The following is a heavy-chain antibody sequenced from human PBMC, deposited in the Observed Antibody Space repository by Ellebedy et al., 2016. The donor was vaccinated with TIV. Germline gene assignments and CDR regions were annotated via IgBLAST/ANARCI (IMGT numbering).Heavy chain of an antibody. Sequence: PGGSLRLSCAASGFTFSDYYMSWIRQAPGKGLEWVSYISSSGSTLYYADSVKGRFTIPRDNAKNSLYLQMNSLRAEDTAVYYCASIATYYYDSSGPFALDIWGQGTMVTVSS. CDR1: GFTFSDYY. V-gene: IGHV3-11*01. CDR2: ISSSGSTL. CDR3: ASIATYYYDSSGPFALDI. J-gene: IGHJ3*02. D-gene: IGHD3-22*01.